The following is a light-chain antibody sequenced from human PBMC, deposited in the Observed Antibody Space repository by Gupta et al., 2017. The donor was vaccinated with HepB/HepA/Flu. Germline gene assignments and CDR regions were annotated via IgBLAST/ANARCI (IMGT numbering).Light chain of an antibody. CDR2: DAA. Sequence: DIQLTQSPSFLSASVGDRVTITCRASQAISNYYGWYKVKPGQAPYLLIYDAANFEGGVPSGLSGSGCGAKFSITISSSQEEDFAAYYYQQHNSYPPRTFGQGTKVEIK. V-gene: IGKV1-9*01. CDR1: QAISNY. CDR3: QQHNSYPPRT. J-gene: IGKJ1*01.